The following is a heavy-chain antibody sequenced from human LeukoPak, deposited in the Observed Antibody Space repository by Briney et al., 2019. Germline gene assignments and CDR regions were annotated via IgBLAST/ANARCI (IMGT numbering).Heavy chain of an antibody. CDR1: GYTFTSYY. V-gene: IGHV1-46*01. Sequence: ASVKVSCKASGYTFTSYYMHWVRQAPGQGLEWMGIINPSGGSTSYAQKFQGRVTMTRDTSTSTVYMELSSLRSEDTAVYYCARGWSSSGWLNYYYYGMDVWGQGTTVTVSS. CDR2: INPSGGST. D-gene: IGHD6-19*01. J-gene: IGHJ6*02. CDR3: ARGWSSSGWLNYYYYGMDV.